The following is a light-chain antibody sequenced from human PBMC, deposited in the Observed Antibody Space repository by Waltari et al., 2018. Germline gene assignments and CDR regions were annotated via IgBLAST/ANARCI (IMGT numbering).Light chain of an antibody. CDR1: QTISSW. CDR2: DAS. Sequence: DIQMTQSPSTLSASVGDRVTITCRASQTISSWLAWYQQKAGKAPKLLIYDASTLESGVPSRFSGSGSGTEFTLTISRLEPEDFAVYYCQQYDWSPPGYTFGQGTKLEIK. V-gene: IGKV1-5*01. J-gene: IGKJ2*01. CDR3: QQYDWSPPGYT.